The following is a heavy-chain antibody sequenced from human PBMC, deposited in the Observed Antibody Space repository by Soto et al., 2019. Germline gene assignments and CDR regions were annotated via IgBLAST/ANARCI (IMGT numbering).Heavy chain of an antibody. CDR3: AKDPTAGPANYYSFDF. CDR2: ISNTYSGNKN. Sequence: QVQLVESGGGVVEPGKSLRLSCAASGFTFRSYGMHWVRQAPGKGLEWVAVISNTYSGNKNFVADSVKGRFTISRDNAENTLYLQMNSLRPEDTAVYYCAKDPTAGPANYYSFDFWGQGTLVTVPS. J-gene: IGHJ4*02. D-gene: IGHD3-10*01. V-gene: IGHV3-30*18. CDR1: GFTFRSYG.